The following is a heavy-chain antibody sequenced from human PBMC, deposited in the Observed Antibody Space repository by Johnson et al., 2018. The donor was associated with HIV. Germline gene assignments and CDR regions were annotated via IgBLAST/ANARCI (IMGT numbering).Heavy chain of an antibody. CDR1: GFTFSTNA. CDR2: ISWNSGSI. D-gene: IGHD4-23*01. Sequence: VQLVESGGSLLQPGGSLRLSCAASGFTFSTNAMSWVRQAPGQGLAWVPGISWNSGSIGYADSVKGRFTISRDNSKNTLSLQMNSLIAEETAVYYCAKAHRVSMTTVITGPDAFDIWGQGTMVTVSS. J-gene: IGHJ3*02. V-gene: IGHV3-23*04. CDR3: AKAHRVSMTTVITGPDAFDI.